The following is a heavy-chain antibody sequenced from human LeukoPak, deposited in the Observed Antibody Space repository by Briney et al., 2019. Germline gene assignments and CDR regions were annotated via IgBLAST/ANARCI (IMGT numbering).Heavy chain of an antibody. CDR3: ARAPIVVGRGGWFDP. CDR1: GGSISSGSYY. CDR2: IYSSGGT. Sequence: SETLSLTCTVSGGSISSGSYYWSWIRQPAGKGLEWIGRIYSSGGTNYNLSLRSRVTMSVDTSKNQFSLKLKSVTAADTAVYYCARAPIVVGRGGWFDPWGQGILVTVSS. V-gene: IGHV4-61*02. D-gene: IGHD2-2*01. J-gene: IGHJ5*02.